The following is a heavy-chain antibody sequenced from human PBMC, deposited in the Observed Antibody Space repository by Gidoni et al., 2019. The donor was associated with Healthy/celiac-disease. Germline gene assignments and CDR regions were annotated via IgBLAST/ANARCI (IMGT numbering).Heavy chain of an antibody. CDR3: ARDPGGSGLFDY. V-gene: IGHV4-39*07. D-gene: IGHD3-10*01. J-gene: IGHJ4*02. CDR2: IYYSGRT. CDR1: GGSISSSSYY. Sequence: QLQLQESGPGLVKPTETLSPTCTVSGGSISSSSYYCGWIRQPPGKRLEWIGSIYYSGRTYYNPSLKSRVTISVDTSKNQFSLKLSSVTSADTAVYYCARDPGGSGLFDYWGQGTLVTVSS.